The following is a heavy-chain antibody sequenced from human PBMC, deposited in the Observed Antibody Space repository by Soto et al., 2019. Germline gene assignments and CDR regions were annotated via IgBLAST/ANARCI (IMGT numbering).Heavy chain of an antibody. CDR2: ISYDGSKK. J-gene: IGHJ4*02. CDR1: EFTFSRNS. Sequence: QVQLVESGGGVVQPGRSLRLSCAASEFTFSRNSLHWVRQAPGKGLEWVAVISYDGSKKYYADSVKGRFTVSRDNSKNMLYLQMNSLRPEDTAVYFCGRGRQSVTTEIDNWGQGALVTVSS. V-gene: IGHV3-30-3*01. D-gene: IGHD4-17*01. CDR3: GRGRQSVTTEIDN.